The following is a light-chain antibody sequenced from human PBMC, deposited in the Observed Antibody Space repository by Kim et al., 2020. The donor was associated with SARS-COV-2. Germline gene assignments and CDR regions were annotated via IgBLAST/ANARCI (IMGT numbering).Light chain of an antibody. J-gene: IGKJ2*01. CDR3: KQYYSAPYT. V-gene: IGKV4-1*01. CDR1: QSLFLSSNNKRK. Sequence: ADINCKSSQSLFLSSNNKRKFAWYQQYPAQLPDLLIYWASTRKSGLPDRFSGSGSGTDFTLTISSLQAEDVAVYYCKQYYSAPYTFGQGTKLEI. CDR2: WAS.